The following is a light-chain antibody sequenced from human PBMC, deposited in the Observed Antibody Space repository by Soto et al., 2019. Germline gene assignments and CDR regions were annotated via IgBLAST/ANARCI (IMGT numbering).Light chain of an antibody. J-gene: IGKJ1*01. CDR1: QSVSSDY. Sequence: EIVLTQSPGTLSLSPGERATLSCRASQSVSSDYLAWYQHKPGQAPRLLIYGASSRATGIPARFSGGGSGTDFTLNISRLEPEDFAAYYCQQYGSSRTFGQGTKVEIK. V-gene: IGKV3-20*01. CDR2: GAS. CDR3: QQYGSSRT.